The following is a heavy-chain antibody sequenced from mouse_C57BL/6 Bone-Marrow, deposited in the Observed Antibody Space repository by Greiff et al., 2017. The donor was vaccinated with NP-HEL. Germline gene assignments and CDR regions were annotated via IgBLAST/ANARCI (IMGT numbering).Heavy chain of an antibody. J-gene: IGHJ3*01. D-gene: IGHD1-1*01. CDR2: IDPANGNT. CDR1: GFNIKNTY. Sequence: VQLQQSVAELVRPGASVKLSCTASGFNIKNTYMHWVQQRPEQGLEWIGRIDPANGNTKYAPKFQGKATITADTSSNTAYLQLSSLTSEDTAIYYCAPQYYGSSSWFAYWGQGTLVTVSA. V-gene: IGHV14-3*01. CDR3: APQYYGSSSWFAY.